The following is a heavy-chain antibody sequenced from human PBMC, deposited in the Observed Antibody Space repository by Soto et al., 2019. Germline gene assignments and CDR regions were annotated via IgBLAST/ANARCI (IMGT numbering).Heavy chain of an antibody. CDR3: ATLTSYSSGWTPTWIDP. V-gene: IGHV1-24*01. Sequence: ASVKVSCKVSGYTLTELSMHWVRQAPGKGLEWMGGFDPEDGETIYAQKFQGRVTMTEDTSTDTAYMELSSLRSEDTAVYYCATLTSYSSGWTPTWIDPRCQATPVPVSA. J-gene: IGHJ5*02. CDR1: GYTLTELS. D-gene: IGHD6-19*01. CDR2: FDPEDGET.